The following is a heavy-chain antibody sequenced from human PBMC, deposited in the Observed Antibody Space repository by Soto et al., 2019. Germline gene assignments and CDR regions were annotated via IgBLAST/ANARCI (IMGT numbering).Heavy chain of an antibody. J-gene: IGHJ4*02. V-gene: IGHV3-23*01. CDR3: AKVQDYDILTGYYHYYFDY. Sequence: GGSLRLSCAASGFTFSSYAMSWVRQAPGKGLEWVSGISGSGGSTFYADSVKGRFTISRDNSKNTLYLQMHSLRAEDTAVYYCAKVQDYDILTGYYHYYFDYWGQGTLVTVSS. CDR1: GFTFSSYA. CDR2: ISGSGGST. D-gene: IGHD3-9*01.